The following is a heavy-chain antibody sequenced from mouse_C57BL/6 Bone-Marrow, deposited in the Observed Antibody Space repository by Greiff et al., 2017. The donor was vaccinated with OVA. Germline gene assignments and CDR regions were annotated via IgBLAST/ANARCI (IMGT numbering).Heavy chain of an antibody. CDR2: ISDGGSYT. CDR1: GFTFSSYA. CDR3: ARDHYGIFAY. Sequence: EVKLVESGGGLVKPGGSLKLSCAASGFTFSSYAMSLVRQTPEKRLEWVATISDGGSYTYYPDNVKGRFTISRDNAKNNLYLQMSHLKSEDTAMYYCARDHYGIFAYWGQGTLVTVSA. V-gene: IGHV5-4*01. J-gene: IGHJ3*01. D-gene: IGHD2-1*01.